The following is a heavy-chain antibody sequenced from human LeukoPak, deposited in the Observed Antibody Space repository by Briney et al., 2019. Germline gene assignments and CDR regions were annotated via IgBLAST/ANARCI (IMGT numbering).Heavy chain of an antibody. CDR3: TTASCSTGSCYPDDAFDT. Sequence: PGGSLRLSCTASGFTFNNAWMTWVRQAPGKWLEWVGRIKSKTDGETTDYAAPVKGRFTISREDSKNTLYLQMNSLKTEDTALYYCTTASCSTGSCYPDDAFDTWGQGTLVTVSS. CDR1: GFTFNNAW. CDR2: IKSKTDGETT. D-gene: IGHD2-15*01. J-gene: IGHJ3*02. V-gene: IGHV3-15*01.